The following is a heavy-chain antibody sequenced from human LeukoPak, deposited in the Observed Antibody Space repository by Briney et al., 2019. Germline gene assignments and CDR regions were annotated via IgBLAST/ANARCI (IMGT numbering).Heavy chain of an antibody. CDR3: ARDYYDFWSGYHYYFDY. J-gene: IGHJ4*02. CDR1: GYTFTSYY. CDR2: INPSGGST. Sequence: GASVKVSCKASGYTFTSYYMHWVRQAPGQGLEWMGIINPSGGSTSYAQKFQGRVTMTRDMSTSTVYMELSSLRSEDTAVYYCARDYYDFWSGYHYYFDYWGQGTLVTVSS. D-gene: IGHD3-3*01. V-gene: IGHV1-46*01.